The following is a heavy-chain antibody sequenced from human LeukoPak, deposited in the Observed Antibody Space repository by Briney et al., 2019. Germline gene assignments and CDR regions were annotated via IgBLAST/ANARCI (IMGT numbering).Heavy chain of an antibody. Sequence: PSQTLSLTCTVSGGSINSGGYYWTWIRQHPGKGLEWIVYIYYSGSTSYTPSLKSRLTMSVETSKNQFSLRLSSLTPADPAVYYWGRGIAVAGMGIDFWGPGTLVPVSS. CDR2: IYYSGST. J-gene: IGHJ4*02. CDR1: GGSINSGGYY. V-gene: IGHV4-31*03. D-gene: IGHD6-19*01. CDR3: GRGIAVAGMGIDF.